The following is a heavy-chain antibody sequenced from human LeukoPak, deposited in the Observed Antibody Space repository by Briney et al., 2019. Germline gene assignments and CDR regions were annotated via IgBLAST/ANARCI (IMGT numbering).Heavy chain of an antibody. CDR1: GFTVSSNY. J-gene: IGHJ4*02. V-gene: IGHV3-66*01. CDR3: ARAPAILRYFDWLSHQPYFDY. CDR2: IYSGGST. D-gene: IGHD3-9*01. Sequence: PGGSLRLSCAASGFTVSSNYMSWVRQAPGKGLEWVSVIYSGGSTYYADSVKGRFTISRDNSKNTLYLQMNSLRAEDTAVYYCARAPAILRYFDWLSHQPYFDYWGQGTLVTVSS.